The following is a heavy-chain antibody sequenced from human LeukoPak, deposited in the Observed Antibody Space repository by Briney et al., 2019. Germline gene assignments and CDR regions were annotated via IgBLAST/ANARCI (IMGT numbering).Heavy chain of an antibody. CDR2: IIPILGIA. CDR1: GGTFSSYT. CDR3: ASLGYCSSTSCYAFDI. J-gene: IGHJ3*02. Sequence: ASVKVSCKASGGTFSSYTISWVRQAPGQGLEWMGRIIPILGIANYAQKFQGRVTITADKSTSTAYMELSSLRSEDTAVYYCASLGYCSSTSCYAFDIWGQGTIVTVSS. V-gene: IGHV1-69*02. D-gene: IGHD2-2*01.